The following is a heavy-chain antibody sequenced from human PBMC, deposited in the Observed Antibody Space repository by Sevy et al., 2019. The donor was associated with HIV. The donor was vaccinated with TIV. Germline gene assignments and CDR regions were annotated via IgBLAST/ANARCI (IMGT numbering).Heavy chain of an antibody. CDR3: TRWKAAQSIFDY. CDR1: GFTFGDYC. V-gene: IGHV3-49*04. J-gene: IGHJ4*02. D-gene: IGHD6-13*01. CDR2: LKSDVYGGPV. Sequence: GGSLRLSCTASGFTFGDYCMSWVRQAPGKGLEWVAFLKSDVYGGPVDYAASVRGIFVISGDDAKTIAYLQMNDLKTEVTVVYYCTRWKAAQSIFDYWGQGALVTVSS.